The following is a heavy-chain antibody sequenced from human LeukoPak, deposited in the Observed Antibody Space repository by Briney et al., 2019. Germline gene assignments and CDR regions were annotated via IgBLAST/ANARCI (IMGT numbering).Heavy chain of an antibody. Sequence: SQTLSLTCAVSGGSISSGGYSWSWIRQPPGKGLEWIGYIYHSGSTYYSPSLKSRVTISVDRSKNQFSLKLSSVTAADTAVYYCARGPYGYNPFDYWGQGTLVTVSS. CDR1: GGSISSGGYS. D-gene: IGHD5-24*01. J-gene: IGHJ4*02. V-gene: IGHV4-30-2*01. CDR2: IYHSGST. CDR3: ARGPYGYNPFDY.